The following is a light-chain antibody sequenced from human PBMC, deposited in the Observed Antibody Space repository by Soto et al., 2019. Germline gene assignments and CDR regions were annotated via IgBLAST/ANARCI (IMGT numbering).Light chain of an antibody. CDR2: GAS. CDR1: QSAFSSY. Sequence: EIVLTQSPGTLSLSPGERATLSCRASQSAFSSYLAWYQQKPGQAPRLLIHGASSRAPGIPDRFSGSGSGTDFTLTINRLEPEDFAVYYCHQYGTFPITFGQGTRLEIK. J-gene: IGKJ5*01. CDR3: HQYGTFPIT. V-gene: IGKV3-20*01.